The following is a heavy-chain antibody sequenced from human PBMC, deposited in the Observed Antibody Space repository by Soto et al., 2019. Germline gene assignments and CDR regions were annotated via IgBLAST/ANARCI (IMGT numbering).Heavy chain of an antibody. CDR2: MSHSGGT. CDR1: GGFVSSGSYY. CDR3: ARVERGTATTVVNAFDI. V-gene: IGHV4-34*01. J-gene: IGHJ3*02. Sequence: QVQLQQWGAGLLKPSETLSLTCAVYGGFVSSGSYYWSWIRQPPGKGLEWIGEMSHSGGTHFNPSLKSPVSISVNTSKNQFSLKMGSVTPAHTALYYCARVERGTATTVVNAFDIWGPGTMVTVSS. D-gene: IGHD1-1*01.